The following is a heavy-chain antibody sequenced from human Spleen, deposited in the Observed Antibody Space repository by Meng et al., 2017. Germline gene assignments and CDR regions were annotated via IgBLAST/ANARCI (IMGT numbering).Heavy chain of an antibody. CDR1: GFTFSTYW. J-gene: IGHJ6*02. V-gene: IGHV3-74*01. Sequence: GESLKISCAASGFTFSTYWMHWVRQAPGKGLVWVSRINNDGSTTSYADSVKGRFTISRDNAKNTLHLQMYSLRAEDTAVYYCARLPGDVWGQGTTVTVSS. CDR3: ARLPGDV. CDR2: INNDGSTT.